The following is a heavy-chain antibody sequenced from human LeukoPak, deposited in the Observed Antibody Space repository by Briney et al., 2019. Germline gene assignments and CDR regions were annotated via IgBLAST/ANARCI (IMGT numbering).Heavy chain of an antibody. CDR1: GYTFTGYY. D-gene: IGHD1-1*01. J-gene: IGHJ4*02. CDR2: INPNSGGT. Sequence: ASVKVSCKASGYTFTGYYMHWVRQAPGQGLEWMGWINPNSGGTNYAQKFQGRVTMTRDTSISTVYMELSRLRSDDTAVYYCARDAVHSTGTPTNWGQGTLVTVSS. V-gene: IGHV1-2*02. CDR3: ARDAVHSTGTPTN.